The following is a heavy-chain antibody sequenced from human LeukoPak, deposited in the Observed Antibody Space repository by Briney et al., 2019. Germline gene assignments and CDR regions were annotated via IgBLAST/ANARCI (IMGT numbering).Heavy chain of an antibody. V-gene: IGHV3-23*01. CDR3: AKDIRYYDSSGYSAN. CDR2: ITDSGGST. D-gene: IGHD3-22*01. Sequence: GGSLRLSCAASGFTFSSYAMSWVPQGPGKVLEWVSSITDSGGSTYYADSVKGRFTISRDNSMNTLYLQMNSLRAEDTAIYYCAKDIRYYDSSGYSANWGQGTLVTVSS. CDR1: GFTFSSYA. J-gene: IGHJ4*02.